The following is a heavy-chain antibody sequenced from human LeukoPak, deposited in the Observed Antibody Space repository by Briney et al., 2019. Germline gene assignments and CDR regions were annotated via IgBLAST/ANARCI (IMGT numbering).Heavy chain of an antibody. CDR1: GYTFTSYY. V-gene: IGHV1-18*04. CDR2: ISAFNSNT. CDR3: ARDGFYDGSGSTQNWFDP. J-gene: IGHJ5*02. D-gene: IGHD3-22*01. Sequence: ASVQVSCKASGYTFTSYYMHWVRQAPGQGLEWMGWISAFNSNTRYGQKAQGRVTMTTDTSTSTAYMELRSLRSDDTAVYYCARDGFYDGSGSTQNWFDPWGQGTLVIVST.